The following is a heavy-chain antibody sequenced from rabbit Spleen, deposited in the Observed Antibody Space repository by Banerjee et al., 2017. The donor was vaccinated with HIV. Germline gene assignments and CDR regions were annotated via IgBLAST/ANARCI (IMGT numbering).Heavy chain of an antibody. CDR3: ARAIVPWLGLTRLDL. CDR2: IYTRDGST. CDR1: GFSFNNNYY. D-gene: IGHD4-1*01. Sequence: QEQLVESGGGLVQPEGSLTLTCTASGFSFNNNYYMCWVRQAPGKGLELIAWIYTRDGSTYYANWVKGRFTISSDNAQNTVDLKMTSLTAADTATYFCARAIVPWLGLTRLDLWGPGTLVTVS. V-gene: IGHV1S43*01. J-gene: IGHJ6*01.